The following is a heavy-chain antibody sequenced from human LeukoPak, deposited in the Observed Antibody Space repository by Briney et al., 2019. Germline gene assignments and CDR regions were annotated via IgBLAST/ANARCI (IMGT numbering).Heavy chain of an antibody. CDR3: ARGQHGLGY. V-gene: IGHV3-7*01. Sequence: PGGSLRLSCAASGFTFSIYWMTWVRQAPGQGLEWVASINQDGSEKHYVDSVKGRFTISRDNAKSSLSLQMNSLRVEDTAVYYCARGQHGLGYWDQGTLVTVSS. CDR1: GFTFSIYW. D-gene: IGHD6-19*01. CDR2: INQDGSEK. J-gene: IGHJ4*02.